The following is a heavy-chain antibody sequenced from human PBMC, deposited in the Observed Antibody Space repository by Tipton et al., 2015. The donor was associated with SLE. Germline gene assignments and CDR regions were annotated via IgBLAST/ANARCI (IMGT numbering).Heavy chain of an antibody. J-gene: IGHJ5*02. D-gene: IGHD3-10*01. Sequence: QSGPEVKKPGASVRVSCKASGYTFSSYGISWVRQAPGQGLEWMGWISGYNSNTNYAQKFQGRVNMTTDTSTSTAYLELRSLRSDDSVIYYWARPYGSAINYRGWIDPWRRRSLVSVSS. CDR2: ISGYNSNT. V-gene: IGHV1-18*01. CDR1: GYTFSSYG. CDR3: ARPYGSAINYRGWIDP.